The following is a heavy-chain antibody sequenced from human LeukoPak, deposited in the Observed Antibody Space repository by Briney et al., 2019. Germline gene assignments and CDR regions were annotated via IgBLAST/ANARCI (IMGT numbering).Heavy chain of an antibody. CDR3: ARDERGTCFDY. CDR2: ISYDGSNK. Sequence: GGSLRLSCAASGFTFSSYAMHWVRQAPGKGLEWVAVISYDGSNKYYADSVKGRFTISRDNSKNTLYLQMNSLRAEDTAVYYCARDERGTCFDYWGQGTLVTVSS. V-gene: IGHV3-30-3*01. J-gene: IGHJ4*02. CDR1: GFTFSSYA.